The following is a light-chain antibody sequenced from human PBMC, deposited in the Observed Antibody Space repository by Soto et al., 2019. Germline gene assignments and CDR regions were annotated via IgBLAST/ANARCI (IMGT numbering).Light chain of an antibody. CDR3: SSYTSSSTRG. CDR2: EVS. J-gene: IGLJ1*01. Sequence: QSVLTQPASVSGSPGQSITISCTGTSSDVGAYDFVSWYQQLLDKAPKFMFYEVSNRPSGVSNRFFGSKSVNTATLTISGLQAEDEADYYCSSYTSSSTRGFGTGTKVTVL. V-gene: IGLV2-14*03. CDR1: SSDVGAYDF.